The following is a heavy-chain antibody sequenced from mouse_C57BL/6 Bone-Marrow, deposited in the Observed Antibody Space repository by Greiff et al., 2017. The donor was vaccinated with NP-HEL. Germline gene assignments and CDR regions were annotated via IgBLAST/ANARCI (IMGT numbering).Heavy chain of an antibody. J-gene: IGHJ3*01. Sequence: QVQLKQPGAELVKPGASVKLSCKASGYTFTSYWMHWVKQRPGQGLEWIGMIHPNSGSTNYNEKFKSKATLTVDKSSSTAYMQLSSLTSEDSAVYYCASAPSFYCGYDGVWGQGTLVTVSA. CDR3: ASAPSFYCGYDGV. D-gene: IGHD2-2*01. CDR2: IHPNSGST. V-gene: IGHV1-64*01. CDR1: GYTFTSYW.